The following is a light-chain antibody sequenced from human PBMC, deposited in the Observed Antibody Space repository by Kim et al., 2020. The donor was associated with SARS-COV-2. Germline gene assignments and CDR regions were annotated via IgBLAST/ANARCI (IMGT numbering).Light chain of an antibody. CDR3: SSYAGTNNYV. Sequence: GQAVTSSCTGTNSDVGNYKYVSWYQQHPGKAPKFIIYEVNKRPSGVPDRFSGSKSGNTASLTVSGLQAEDEAHYYCSSYAGTNNYVFGTGTKVTVL. J-gene: IGLJ1*01. CDR2: EVN. CDR1: NSDVGNYKY. V-gene: IGLV2-8*01.